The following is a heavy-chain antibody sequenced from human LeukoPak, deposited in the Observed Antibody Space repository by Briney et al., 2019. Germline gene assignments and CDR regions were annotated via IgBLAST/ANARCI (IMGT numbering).Heavy chain of an antibody. CDR2: IIPIFGTA. CDR1: GYTFTSYG. CDR3: ARGPARYCSSTSCPYYYMDV. J-gene: IGHJ6*03. Sequence: ASVKVSCKASGYTFTSYGISWVRQAPGQGLEWMGGIIPIFGTANYAQKFQGRVTITADESTSTAYMELSSLRSEDTAVYYCARGPARYCSSTSCPYYYMDVWGKGTTVTVSS. V-gene: IGHV1-69*13. D-gene: IGHD2-2*01.